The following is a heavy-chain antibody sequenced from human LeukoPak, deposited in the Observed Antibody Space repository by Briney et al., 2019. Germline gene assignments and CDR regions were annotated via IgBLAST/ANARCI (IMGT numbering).Heavy chain of an antibody. Sequence: PSETLSLTCGVYSESFSGYFWTYIRQPPGGGLEGIGDINHRGSTNYNPSLKSRVTISVDTSKNQFSLRLTSVTAADTAVYYCARGSIYYGDSSAYFDYWGQGSLVTVSS. CDR3: ARGSIYYGDSSAYFDY. CDR2: INHRGST. D-gene: IGHD3-22*01. CDR1: SESFSGYF. J-gene: IGHJ4*02. V-gene: IGHV4-34*01.